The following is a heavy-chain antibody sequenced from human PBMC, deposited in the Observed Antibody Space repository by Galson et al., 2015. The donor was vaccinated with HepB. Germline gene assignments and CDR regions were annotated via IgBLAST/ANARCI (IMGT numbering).Heavy chain of an antibody. D-gene: IGHD2-2*01. CDR1: GYTLTELS. CDR2: FDPEGGET. V-gene: IGHV1-24*01. CDR3: ATLVPAAIRIEYYFDY. Sequence: SVKVSCKVSGYTLTELSMHWMRQAPGKGLEWMGGFDPEGGETIYAQKFQGRVTMSEDTSTDTAYMKLSSLRSEDTAVYYCATLVPAAIRIEYYFDYWGQGTLVTVSS. J-gene: IGHJ4*02.